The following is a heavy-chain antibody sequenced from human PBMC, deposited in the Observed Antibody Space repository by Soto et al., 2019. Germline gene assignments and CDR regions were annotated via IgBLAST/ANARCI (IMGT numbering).Heavy chain of an antibody. D-gene: IGHD6-19*01. J-gene: IGHJ3*02. CDR3: ARRGPVAVAEYYAFDI. Sequence: EVQLVPSGAEVKKPGESLKISCKGSGYSFTSYWIGWVRQMPGKGLEWMGIIYPGDSDTRYSPSFQGQVTISADKSISTAYLQWSSLKASDTAMYYCARRGPVAVAEYYAFDIWGQGTMVTVSS. CDR1: GYSFTSYW. CDR2: IYPGDSDT. V-gene: IGHV5-51*01.